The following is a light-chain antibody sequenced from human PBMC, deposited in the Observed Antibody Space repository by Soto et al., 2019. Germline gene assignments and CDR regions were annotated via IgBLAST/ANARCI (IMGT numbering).Light chain of an antibody. CDR2: GAS. V-gene: IGKV3-20*01. CDR1: QSVGSNY. CDR3: QQYGSSPYT. Sequence: EIVLTQSPGTLSLSPGERATLSSRACQSVGSNYLAWYQQKPGQAPRVLIYGASSRATGIPDRFSGSGSGTDFTLTISRLEPEDFAVYYCQQYGSSPYTFGQGTKLEIK. J-gene: IGKJ2*01.